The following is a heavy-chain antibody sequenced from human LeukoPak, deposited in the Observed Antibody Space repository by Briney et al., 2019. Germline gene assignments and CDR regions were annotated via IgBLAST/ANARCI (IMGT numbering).Heavy chain of an antibody. CDR2: INHSGST. J-gene: IGHJ4*02. CDR3: ARWSAVWHYFDY. Sequence: SETLSLTCAVYGESFSSFYWSWIRQPPGKGLEWIGEINHSGSTTYNPFLESRVTISVDTSKNQFSLNLTSVTAADTAVYFCARWSAVWHYFDYWGQGTLVTVSS. CDR1: GESFSSFY. D-gene: IGHD2-2*01. V-gene: IGHV4-34*01.